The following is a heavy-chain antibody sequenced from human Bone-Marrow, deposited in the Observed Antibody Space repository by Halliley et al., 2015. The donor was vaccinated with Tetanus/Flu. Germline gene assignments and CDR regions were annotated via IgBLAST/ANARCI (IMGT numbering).Heavy chain of an antibody. Sequence: GKGLGWVGKIFRDGSPPFNSSLKSRVPMSVDKSNTQFSLMVTSVPAADTAFYYCARSGRTRSDYWGQGTLVIVSS. CDR2: IFRDGSP. CDR3: ARSGRTRSDY. V-gene: IGHV4-4*02. J-gene: IGHJ4*02.